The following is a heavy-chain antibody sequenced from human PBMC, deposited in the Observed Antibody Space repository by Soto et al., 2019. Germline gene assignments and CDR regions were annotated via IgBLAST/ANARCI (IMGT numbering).Heavy chain of an antibody. D-gene: IGHD5-12*01. J-gene: IGHJ4*02. CDR3: ARVPSGYRNHFDY. V-gene: IGHV4-59*01. CDR1: GGSISSYY. CDR2: IYYSGST. Sequence: SETLSLTCTVSGGSISSYYWSWIRQPPGKGLEWIGYIYYSGSTNYNPSLKSRVTISVDTSKNQFSLKLSFVTASGTAVYYCARVPSGYRNHFDYWGQGTLVTVSS.